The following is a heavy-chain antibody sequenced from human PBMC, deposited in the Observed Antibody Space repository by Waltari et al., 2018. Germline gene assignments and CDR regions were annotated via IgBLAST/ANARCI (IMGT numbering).Heavy chain of an antibody. V-gene: IGHV1-2*02. CDR3: ARDSIVVVVAAKGDAFDI. Sequence: QVQLVQSGAEVKKPGASVKVSCKASGYTITGYYMHGVPQAPGQGLEWMGWINPNSGGTNYAQKFQGRVTMTRDTSISTAYMELSRLRSDDTALYYCARDSIVVVVAAKGDAFDIWGQGTMVTVSS. J-gene: IGHJ3*02. CDR2: INPNSGGT. CDR1: GYTITGYY. D-gene: IGHD2-15*01.